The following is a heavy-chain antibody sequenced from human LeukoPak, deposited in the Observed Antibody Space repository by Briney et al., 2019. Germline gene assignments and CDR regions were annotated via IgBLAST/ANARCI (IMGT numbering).Heavy chain of an antibody. CDR3: AKDSGSGFYEMTY. D-gene: IGHD3-22*01. J-gene: IGHJ4*02. CDR2: INTANENT. V-gene: IGHV1-3*04. CDR1: GYSFTSFW. Sequence: GESLKISCKASGYSFTSFWIGWVRQAPGQRLEWMGWINTANENTRYSQKFQGRVTISRDASANTAYMELRTLRSEDTAVYYCAKDSGSGFYEMTYGRQGTLVIVSS.